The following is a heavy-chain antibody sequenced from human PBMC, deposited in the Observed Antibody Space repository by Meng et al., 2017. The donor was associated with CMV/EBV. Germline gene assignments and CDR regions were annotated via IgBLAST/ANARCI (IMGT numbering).Heavy chain of an antibody. Sequence: SETLSLTCTVSGGSISSYYWSWIRQPPGKGLEWSGYIYYSGSTNYNPSLKSRVTISVDTSKNQFSLKLSSVTAADTAVYYCARGYQLPGWFDPWGQGTLVTVSS. CDR3: ARGYQLPGWFDP. J-gene: IGHJ5*02. D-gene: IGHD2-2*01. CDR1: GGSISSYY. CDR2: IYYSGST. V-gene: IGHV4-59*01.